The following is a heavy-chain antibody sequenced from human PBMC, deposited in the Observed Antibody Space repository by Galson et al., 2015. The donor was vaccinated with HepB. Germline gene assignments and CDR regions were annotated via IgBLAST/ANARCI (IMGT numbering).Heavy chain of an antibody. Sequence: SLRLSCAASGFTFSKYAMHWVRQAPGKGLEHVSGINNNGYITYYVESVKGRFTISRDTSTNTLYLQMNSLRTEDTAVYYCVKDRGGITRDFDCWGQGTLVTVPS. CDR2: INNNGYIT. CDR1: GFTFSKYA. CDR3: VKDRGGITRDFDC. J-gene: IGHJ4*02. D-gene: IGHD1-14*01. V-gene: IGHV3-64D*06.